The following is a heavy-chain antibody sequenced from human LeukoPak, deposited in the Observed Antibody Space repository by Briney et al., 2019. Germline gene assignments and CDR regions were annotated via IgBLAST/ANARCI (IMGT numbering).Heavy chain of an antibody. V-gene: IGHV4-59*12. CDR1: GGSISSYY. J-gene: IGHJ3*02. D-gene: IGHD3-16*01. Sequence: SETLSLTCTVSGGSISSYYWSWIRQPPGKGLEWIGYIYYSGSTKYNPSLKSRVTISVDTSKNQFSLKLSSVTAADTAVYYCARDVGLPYAFDIWGQGTMVTVSS. CDR2: IYYSGST. CDR3: ARDVGLPYAFDI.